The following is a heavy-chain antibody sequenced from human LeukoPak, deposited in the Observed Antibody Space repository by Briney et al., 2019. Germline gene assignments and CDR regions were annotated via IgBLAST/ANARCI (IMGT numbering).Heavy chain of an antibody. V-gene: IGHV3-20*04. J-gene: IGHJ4*02. CDR1: GFTFDDYG. D-gene: IGHD3-22*01. CDR2: INWNGGST. CDR3: ARDPYYYDSSGYGFFDY. Sequence: GGSLRLSCAATGFTFDDYGMSWFRQAPGKGLEWVSGINWNGGSTGYADSVKGRFTISRDNAKNSLYLQMNSLRAEDTALYYCARDPYYYDSSGYGFFDYWGQGTLVTVSS.